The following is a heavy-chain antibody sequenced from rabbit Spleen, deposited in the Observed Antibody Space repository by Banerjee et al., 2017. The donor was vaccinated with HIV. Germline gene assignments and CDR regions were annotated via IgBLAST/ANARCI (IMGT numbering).Heavy chain of an antibody. CDR3: ARDTSSSFSSYGMDL. CDR2: IYAGSSAST. V-gene: IGHV1S45*01. Sequence: QEQLVESGGGLVQPGGSLKLSCKASGFDFSAYGVSWVRQAPGKGLEWIACIYAGSSASTYYASWAKGRFTISKTSSTTVTLQVTRLTAADTATYFCARDTSSSFSSYGMDLWGPGTLVTVS. D-gene: IGHD1-1*01. J-gene: IGHJ6*01. CDR1: GFDFSAYG.